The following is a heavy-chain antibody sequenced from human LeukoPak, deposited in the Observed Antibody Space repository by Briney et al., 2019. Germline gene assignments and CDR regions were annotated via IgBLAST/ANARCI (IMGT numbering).Heavy chain of an antibody. J-gene: IGHJ4*02. CDR1: GGSFSGYY. Sequence: PSETLSLTCAVYGGSFSGYYWSWIRQPPGKGLEWIGEINHSGSTNYNPSLKSRVTISVDTSKNQFSLKLCSVTAADTAVYYCARRVTVTTLRYFDYWGQGTLVTVSS. V-gene: IGHV4-34*01. CDR3: ARRVTVTTLRYFDY. CDR2: INHSGST. D-gene: IGHD4-17*01.